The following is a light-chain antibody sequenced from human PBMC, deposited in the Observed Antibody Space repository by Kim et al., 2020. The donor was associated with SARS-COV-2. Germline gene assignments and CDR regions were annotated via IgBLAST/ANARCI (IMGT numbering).Light chain of an antibody. V-gene: IGLV3-21*04. CDR1: NIGSKN. Sequence: VAQGQTAGITCGGNNIGSKNVHWYQQKPGQAPVLVIYFDSDRPSGIPERFSGSNSGNTATLTISGVEAGDEADYYCQVWDSTSDHVFGTGTKVTVL. CDR2: FDS. J-gene: IGLJ1*01. CDR3: QVWDSTSDHV.